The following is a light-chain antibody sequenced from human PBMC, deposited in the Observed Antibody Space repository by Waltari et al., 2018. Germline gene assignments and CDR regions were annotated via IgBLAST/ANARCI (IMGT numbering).Light chain of an antibody. CDR1: SSDVGGYDL. J-gene: IGLJ2*01. CDR3: SSYTSISTSVV. Sequence: QSALTQPASVSGSPGQSITISCTGTSSDVGGYDLFSWYQQYPGKAPKLVIYDVYYRPSGVSHRFSASKSGNTASLTISGLQTEDETDYYCSSYTSISTSVVFGGGTKLTVL. CDR2: DVY. V-gene: IGLV2-14*03.